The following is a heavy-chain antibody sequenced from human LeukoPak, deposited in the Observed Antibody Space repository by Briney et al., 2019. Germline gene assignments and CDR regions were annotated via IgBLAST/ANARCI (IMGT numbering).Heavy chain of an antibody. CDR1: GFVFSTYD. V-gene: IGHV3-13*04. D-gene: IGHD6-13*01. CDR3: ARGGVYSSPDY. J-gene: IGHJ4*02. Sequence: QSGGSLRLSCAASGFVFSTYDMHWVRQPTGKGLEWVSAIGTAGDTYTAGSVKGRFTISREDAKNSLYLQLNSLTDGDTAVYYCARGGVYSSPDYWGQGTPGTVSS. CDR2: IGTAGDT.